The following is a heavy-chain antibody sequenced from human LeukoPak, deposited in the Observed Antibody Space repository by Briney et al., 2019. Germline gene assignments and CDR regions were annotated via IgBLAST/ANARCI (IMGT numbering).Heavy chain of an antibody. Sequence: SETLSLTCAVYGGSFSGYYWSWIRQSPGKGLEWIGCIDYSRSTNYNPSLKSRVTLSVDTSKHQVSLKLRSVTTADTAVYYCARDGADGSSAFGAFDVWGQGTLVTVS. CDR3: ARDGADGSSAFGAFDV. J-gene: IGHJ3*01. V-gene: IGHV4-59*01. CDR2: IDYSRST. D-gene: IGHD6-19*01. CDR1: GGSFSGYY.